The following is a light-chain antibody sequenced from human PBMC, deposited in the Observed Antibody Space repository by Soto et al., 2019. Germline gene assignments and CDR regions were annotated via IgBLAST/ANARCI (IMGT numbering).Light chain of an antibody. J-gene: IGKJ1*01. CDR3: QQYHRYST. CDR1: QTISSW. V-gene: IGKV1-5*03. Sequence: DIQMTQSPSTLSGSVGDRVTITCRASQTISSWLAWYQQKPGKAPKLLIYKASTLKSGVPSRFSGSASGTEFTLTISYLESDDFATYYCQQYHRYSTFGQGTKVDI. CDR2: KAS.